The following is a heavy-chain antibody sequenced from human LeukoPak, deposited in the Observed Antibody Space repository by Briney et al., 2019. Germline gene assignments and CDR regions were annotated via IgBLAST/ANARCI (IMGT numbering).Heavy chain of an antibody. CDR2: ISYDGSNK. Sequence: GGSLRLSCAASGFTFSSYAMRWVRQAPGKGLEWVAVISYDGSNKYYADSVKGRFTISRDNSKNTLYLQMNSLRAEDTAVYYCARGELRRKVFDYWGQGTLVTVSS. CDR3: ARGELRRKVFDY. CDR1: GFTFSSYA. D-gene: IGHD1-26*01. V-gene: IGHV3-30-3*01. J-gene: IGHJ4*02.